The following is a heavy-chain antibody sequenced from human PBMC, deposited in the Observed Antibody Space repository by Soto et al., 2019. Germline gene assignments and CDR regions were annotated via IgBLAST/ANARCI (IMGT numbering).Heavy chain of an antibody. CDR2: ISYDGSNK. V-gene: IGHV3-30*18. CDR3: AKETGYSYGYAAFYYYGMDV. D-gene: IGHD5-18*01. Sequence: QVQLVESGGGVVQPGRSLRLSCAASGFTFSSYGMHWVRQAPGKGLEWVAVISYDGSNKYYADSVKGRFTISRDNSKNTLYLLMNSLRAEDTAVYYCAKETGYSYGYAAFYYYGMDVWGQGTTVTVSS. CDR1: GFTFSSYG. J-gene: IGHJ6*02.